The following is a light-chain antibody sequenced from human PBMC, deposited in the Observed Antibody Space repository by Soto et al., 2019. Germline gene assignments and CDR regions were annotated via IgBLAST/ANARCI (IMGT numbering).Light chain of an antibody. Sequence: QSVLAQPPSTSATPGQRVTISCSGDSSNIGSHTVNWYQQLPGTAPKLLIYSNNRRPSGVPDRFSGSKSGTSASLAISGPRSEDEAHSPCTAWNASLNGYVFGTGTNVNVL. CDR3: TAWNASLNGYV. CDR1: SSNIGSHT. CDR2: SNN. J-gene: IGLJ1*01. V-gene: IGLV1-44*01.